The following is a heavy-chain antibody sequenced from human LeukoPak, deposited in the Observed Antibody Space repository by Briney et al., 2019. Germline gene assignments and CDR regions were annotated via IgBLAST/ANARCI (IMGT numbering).Heavy chain of an antibody. V-gene: IGHV1-69*01. J-gene: IGHJ5*02. CDR3: ARDSGYNWFDP. CDR2: IIPIFGTA. Sequence: GASVNVSCKASGGTFISYAISWGRQGPGQGLEWVGGIIPIFGTANYAQKFQGRVTITADESTSTAYMELSSLRSEDTAVYYCARDSGYNWFDPWGQGTLVTVSS. D-gene: IGHD6-25*01. CDR1: GGTFISYA.